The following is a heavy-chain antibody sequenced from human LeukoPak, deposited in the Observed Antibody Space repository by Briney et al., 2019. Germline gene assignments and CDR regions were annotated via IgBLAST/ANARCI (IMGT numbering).Heavy chain of an antibody. J-gene: IGHJ4*02. CDR2: IYRSGST. CDR1: DYSISSGYY. CDR3: SGGGDYVWGTFIPLYYFDY. V-gene: IGHV4-38-2*02. Sequence: SETLSLTCTVSDYSISSGYYWGWIRQPPGKGLEWIGSIYRSGSTYYNPSLKSRVTISVDTSKNQFSLKLSSVTAADTAVYYCSGGGDYVWGTFIPLYYFDYWGQGTLVTVSS. D-gene: IGHD3-16*01.